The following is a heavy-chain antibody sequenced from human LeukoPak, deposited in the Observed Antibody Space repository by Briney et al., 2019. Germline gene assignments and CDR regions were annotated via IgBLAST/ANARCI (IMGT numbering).Heavy chain of an antibody. D-gene: IGHD2-21*01. J-gene: IGHJ4*02. CDR3: ARGRGQHHDY. V-gene: IGHV1-46*01. Sequence: ASVKVSCKASGYTFISYYIHWVRQAPGQGLEWMGVINPSGGSTAYAQRFQGRVTMTRDTSTSTVYMELSSLRSEDTAVYYCARGRGQHHDYWGQGTLVTVSS. CDR1: GYTFISYY. CDR2: INPSGGST.